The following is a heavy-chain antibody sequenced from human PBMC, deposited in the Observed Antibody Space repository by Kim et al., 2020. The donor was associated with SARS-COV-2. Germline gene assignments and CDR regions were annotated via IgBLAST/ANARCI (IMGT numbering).Heavy chain of an antibody. CDR3: ARARYSGYDFDN. CDR2: ISSSSSYI. D-gene: IGHD5-12*01. CDR1: GFTFSSYS. V-gene: IGHV3-21*01. J-gene: IGHJ4*02. Sequence: GGSLRLSCAASGFTFSSYSMNWVRQAPGKGLEWVSSISSSSSYIYYADSVKGRFTISRDNAKNSLYLQMNSLRAEDTAVYYCARARYSGYDFDNWGQGTLVTVSS.